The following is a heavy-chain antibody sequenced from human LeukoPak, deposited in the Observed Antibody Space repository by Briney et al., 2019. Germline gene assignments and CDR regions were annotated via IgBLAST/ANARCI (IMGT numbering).Heavy chain of an antibody. CDR2: IKRDGSEK. J-gene: IGHJ4*02. CDR3: ARGRGSWYGVYFDY. D-gene: IGHD6-13*01. V-gene: IGHV3-7*01. CDR1: RFTFTDYW. Sequence: GGSLRLSCAASRFTFTDYWMSWVRQVPGKGLEWVANIKRDGSEKYYVDSVKGRFTISRDNAKNSLYLQMNGLRTEDTAVYYCARGRGSWYGVYFDYWGQGTLVTVSS.